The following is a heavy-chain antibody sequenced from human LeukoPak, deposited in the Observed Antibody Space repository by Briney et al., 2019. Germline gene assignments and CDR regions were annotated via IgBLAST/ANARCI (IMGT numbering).Heavy chain of an antibody. D-gene: IGHD2/OR15-2a*01. CDR1: GFTFSSYW. J-gene: IGHJ4*02. V-gene: IGHV3-48*04. CDR3: ARERTTIVSGTTIGAY. CDR2: ITGSGDTI. Sequence: GGSLRLSCAASGFTFSSYWMHWVRQAPGKGLEWISYITGSGDTIYYADSVKGRFTISRDNAKNSLFLQMNSLTADDTALYYCARERTTIVSGTTIGAYWGQGTLVTVSS.